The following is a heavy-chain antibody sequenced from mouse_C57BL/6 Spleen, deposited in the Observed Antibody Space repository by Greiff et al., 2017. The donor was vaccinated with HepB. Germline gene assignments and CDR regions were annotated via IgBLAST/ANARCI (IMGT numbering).Heavy chain of an antibody. D-gene: IGHD2-4*01. CDR1: GYTFTDYE. V-gene: IGHV1-15*01. J-gene: IGHJ2*01. CDR2: IDPETGGT. Sequence: LQESGAELVRPGASVTLSCKASGYTFTDYEMHWVKQTPVHGLEWIGAIDPETGGTAYNQKFKGKAILTADKSSSTAYMELRSLTSEDSAVYYCTRSGEGYYDYDYGYWGQGTTLTVSS. CDR3: TRSGEGYYDYDYGY.